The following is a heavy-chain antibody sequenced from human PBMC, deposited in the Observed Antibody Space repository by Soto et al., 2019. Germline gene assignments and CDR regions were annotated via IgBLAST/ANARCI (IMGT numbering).Heavy chain of an antibody. CDR2: IYYSGST. J-gene: IGHJ6*02. Sequence: SETLSLTCTVSGGSISSGGYYWSWIRQHPGKGLEWIGYIYYSGSTYYNPSLKSRVTISVDTSKNQFSLKLSSVTAADTAVYYCARGFSNRATIDYYYYGMDVWGQGTTVTVS. CDR3: ARGFSNRATIDYYYYGMDV. V-gene: IGHV4-31*03. CDR1: GGSISSGGYY. D-gene: IGHD5-12*01.